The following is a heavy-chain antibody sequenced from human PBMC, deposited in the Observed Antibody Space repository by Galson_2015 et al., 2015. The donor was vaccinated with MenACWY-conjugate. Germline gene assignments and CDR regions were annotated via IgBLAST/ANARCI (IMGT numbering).Heavy chain of an antibody. CDR3: ARGLTGYSSSWAEYFQH. D-gene: IGHD6-13*01. CDR2: ISSSSSYT. J-gene: IGHJ1*01. CDR1: GFTFSDYY. Sequence: SLRLSCAAPGFTFSDYYMSWIRQAPGKGLEWVSYISSSSSYTNYADSVKGRFTISRDNAKNSLYLQMNSLRAEDTAVYYCARGLTGYSSSWAEYFQHWGQGTLVTVSS. V-gene: IGHV3-11*06.